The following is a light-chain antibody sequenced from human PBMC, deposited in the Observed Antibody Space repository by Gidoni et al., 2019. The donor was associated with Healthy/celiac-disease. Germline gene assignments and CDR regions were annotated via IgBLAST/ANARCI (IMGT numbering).Light chain of an antibody. CDR1: QSVSSSY. V-gene: IGKV3-20*01. CDR3: QQYGSSPTWT. Sequence: EIALTQSPGTLPLSPGERATLSCRASQSVSSSYLAWYQQKPGQAPSLLIYGASSRATGIPDRFSGSGSGTDFTLTISRLEPEDFAVYYCQQYGSSPTWTFGQGTKVEIK. CDR2: GAS. J-gene: IGKJ1*01.